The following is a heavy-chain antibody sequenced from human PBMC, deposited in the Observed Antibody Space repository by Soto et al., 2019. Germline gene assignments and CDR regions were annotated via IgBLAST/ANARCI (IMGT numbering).Heavy chain of an antibody. Sequence: EVQLLESGGGLAQPGGSLRLSCAASGFTFVNFAMIWVRQAPGKGLGWVSSIGGYGTSIYYADAVKGRFTISSDNSKNTQKLQMDSLTGEDTAVHNSVRAPIASSRYCCGIEVWGQGTTVTVYS. CDR2: IGGYGTSI. J-gene: IGHJ6*02. D-gene: IGHD2-21*01. CDR3: VRAPIASSRYCCGIEV. V-gene: IGHV3-23*01. CDR1: GFTFVNFA.